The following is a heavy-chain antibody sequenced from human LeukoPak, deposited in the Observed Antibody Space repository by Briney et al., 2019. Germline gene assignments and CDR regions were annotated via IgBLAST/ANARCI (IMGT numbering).Heavy chain of an antibody. J-gene: IGHJ4*02. CDR2: IYHGGDT. V-gene: IGHV4-38-2*02. CDR1: GYSISSGSY. Sequence: SETLSLTCTVSGYSISSGSYWGWIRQPPGKGLEWIASIYHGGDTYYNPSLKSRVTISVDTSKNQFSLKLSSVTAADTAAYYCTRSQHSSRSYSSLDYWGQGTLVTVSS. CDR3: TRSQHSSRSYSSLDY. D-gene: IGHD3-22*01.